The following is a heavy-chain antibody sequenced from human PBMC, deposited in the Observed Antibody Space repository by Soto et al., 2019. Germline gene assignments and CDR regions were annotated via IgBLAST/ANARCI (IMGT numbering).Heavy chain of an antibody. CDR3: ASLAAISTETHFFDS. V-gene: IGHV3-21*01. CDR2: ISSRSSYT. CDR1: GFTFSSYS. Sequence: PGGSLRLSCAASGFTFSSYSMNWVRQAPGKGLEWVSSISSRSSYTYYADSVRGRFTISRDNAKNSLYLQMNSLRADDTALYYCASLAAISTETHFFDSWGQGTLVTVSS. D-gene: IGHD4-4*01. J-gene: IGHJ4*02.